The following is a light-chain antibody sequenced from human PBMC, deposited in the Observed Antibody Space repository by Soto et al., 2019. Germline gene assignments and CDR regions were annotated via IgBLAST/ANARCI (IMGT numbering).Light chain of an antibody. Sequence: SYELTQPPSVSVAPGKTARITCGGNNIGSKSVHGYQQKPGQAPVLVIYYDSDRPSGIPERFSGSNSVNTATLTISRVEAGDEADYYCQVWDSSSEHYVFGTGTKVTVL. CDR2: YDS. CDR3: QVWDSSSEHYV. J-gene: IGLJ1*01. CDR1: NIGSKS. V-gene: IGLV3-21*04.